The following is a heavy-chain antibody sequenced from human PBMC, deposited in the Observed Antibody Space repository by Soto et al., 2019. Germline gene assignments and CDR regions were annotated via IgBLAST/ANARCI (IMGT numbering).Heavy chain of an antibody. D-gene: IGHD2-2*01. V-gene: IGHV3-23*01. J-gene: IGHJ5*02. CDR3: AKGDIVVVPAANWFDP. Sequence: VGSLRLSCAASGFTFSSYAMSWVRQAPGKGLEWVSAISGSGGSTYYADSVKGRFTISRDNSKNTLYLQMNSLRAEDTAVYYCAKGDIVVVPAANWFDPWGQGTLVTVSS. CDR1: GFTFSSYA. CDR2: ISGSGGST.